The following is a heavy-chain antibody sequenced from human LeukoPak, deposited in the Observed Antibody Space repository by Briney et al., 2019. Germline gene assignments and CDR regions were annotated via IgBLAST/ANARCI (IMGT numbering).Heavy chain of an antibody. V-gene: IGHV5-51*01. D-gene: IGHD3-10*01. J-gene: IGHJ3*02. Sequence: GESLKISFKGYGCGFNSYWIVWGRPMPGKGLELMGIINPDDSDARYSPSSQGQVTITAAKSISTAYLQWTSLRASDSAMYYCARFKGDGDDACDIWGQGTMLTVSS. CDR3: ARFKGDGDDACDI. CDR1: GCGFNSYW. CDR2: INPDDSDA.